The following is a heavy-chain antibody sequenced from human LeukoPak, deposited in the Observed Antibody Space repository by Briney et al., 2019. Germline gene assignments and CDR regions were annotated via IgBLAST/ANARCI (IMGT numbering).Heavy chain of an antibody. Sequence: ASVKVSCKASGYTFTSYGISWVRQAPGQGLEWMGWISAYNGNTNYAQKLQGRVTMTTDTSTSTGYMELRSLRSDDTAVYYCARAVSDCSSTSCYENYYYYYMDVWGKGTTVTVSS. J-gene: IGHJ6*03. CDR3: ARAVSDCSSTSCYENYYYYYMDV. D-gene: IGHD2-2*01. CDR2: ISAYNGNT. CDR1: GYTFTSYG. V-gene: IGHV1-18*01.